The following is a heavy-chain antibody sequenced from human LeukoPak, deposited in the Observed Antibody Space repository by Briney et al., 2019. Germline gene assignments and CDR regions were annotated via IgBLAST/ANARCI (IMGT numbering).Heavy chain of an antibody. Sequence: GGSLRLSCAASGFTFSSYAMSWVRQAPGKGLEWVSALSGNGGSTYYIGSVKGRFTISRDNSKNTLYLQMNSLRVEDTAVYYCARELSQIVWGGLDYGGQGTLVSVSS. J-gene: IGHJ4*02. V-gene: IGHV3-23*01. D-gene: IGHD2-21*01. CDR2: LSGNGGST. CDR3: ARELSQIVWGGLDY. CDR1: GFTFSSYA.